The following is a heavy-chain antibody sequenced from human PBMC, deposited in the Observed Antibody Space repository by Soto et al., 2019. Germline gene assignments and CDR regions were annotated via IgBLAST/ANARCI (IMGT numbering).Heavy chain of an antibody. Sequence: GGSLRLSCAASGFTFSNAWMNWVRQAPGKGLEWVGRIKSKTDGGTTDYAAPVKGRFTISRDDSKNTLYLQMNSLKTEDTAVYYCTTDPVSDYGDYGPYYYYGMDVWGQGTTVTVSS. CDR3: TTDPVSDYGDYGPYYYYGMDV. D-gene: IGHD4-17*01. CDR1: GFTFSNAW. V-gene: IGHV3-15*07. J-gene: IGHJ6*02. CDR2: IKSKTDGGTT.